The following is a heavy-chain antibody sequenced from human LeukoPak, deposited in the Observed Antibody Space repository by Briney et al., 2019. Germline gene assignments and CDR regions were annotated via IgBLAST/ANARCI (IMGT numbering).Heavy chain of an antibody. J-gene: IGHJ4*02. CDR2: IKQDSSEK. CDR1: GFTFSNYW. V-gene: IGHV3-7*01. CDR3: ARVYCFGGGCFSYFDY. Sequence: GESLSLSCAGSGFTFSNYWMSWVRLAPGKGLEWVANIKQDSSEKYYVDSVKGRFTISRDNAKNSLYLQMNSLRAEDTAVYYCARVYCFGGGCFSYFDYWGQGTLLTVSS. D-gene: IGHD2-15*01.